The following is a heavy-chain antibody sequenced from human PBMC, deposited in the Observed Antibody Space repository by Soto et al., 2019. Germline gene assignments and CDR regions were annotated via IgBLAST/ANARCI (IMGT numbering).Heavy chain of an antibody. J-gene: IGHJ6*02. CDR1: GFTVSSNY. V-gene: IGHV3-53*01. Sequence: GGSLRLSCAASGFTVSSNYMSWVRQAPGKGLEWVSVIYSGGSTYYADSVKGRFTISRDNSKNTLYLQMNSLRAEDTAVYYCARIHLDWLLKSPPYYYSYGMDVWGQATTVTLSS. CDR2: IYSGGST. CDR3: ARIHLDWLLKSPPYYYSYGMDV. D-gene: IGHD3-3*01.